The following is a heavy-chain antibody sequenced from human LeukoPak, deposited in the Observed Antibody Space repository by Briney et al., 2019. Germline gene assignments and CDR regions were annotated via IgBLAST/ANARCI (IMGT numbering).Heavy chain of an antibody. CDR2: IYYSGST. Sequence: SETLSLTCTVSGGSISSSSYYWGWIRQPPGKGLEWIGSIYYSGSTYYNPSLKSRVTISVDTSKNQFSLKLSSVTAADTAVYYCARDYDSYSYASGYWGQGTLVTVSS. J-gene: IGHJ4*02. V-gene: IGHV4-39*02. CDR1: GGSISSSSYY. D-gene: IGHD5-18*01. CDR3: ARDYDSYSYASGY.